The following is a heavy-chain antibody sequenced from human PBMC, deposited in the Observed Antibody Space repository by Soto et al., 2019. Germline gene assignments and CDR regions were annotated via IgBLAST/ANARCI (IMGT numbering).Heavy chain of an antibody. J-gene: IGHJ6*03. D-gene: IGHD6-13*01. Sequence: ASVKVSCKASGYTFTSYAMHWVRQAPGQRLEWMGWINAGNGNTKYSQKFQGRVTITRDTSASTAYMELSSLRSEDTAVYYCAYSSSWYKLDYYYYYMDVWGKGTTVTVSS. CDR3: AYSSSWYKLDYYYYYMDV. CDR1: GYTFTSYA. CDR2: INAGNGNT. V-gene: IGHV1-3*01.